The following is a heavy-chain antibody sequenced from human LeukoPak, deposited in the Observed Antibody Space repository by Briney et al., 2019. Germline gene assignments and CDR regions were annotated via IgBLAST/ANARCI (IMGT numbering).Heavy chain of an antibody. D-gene: IGHD5-12*01. CDR2: IYYSGST. Sequence: PSETLSLTCTASGGSISSYYWSWIRQPPGKGLEWIGYIYYSGSTNYNPSLKSRVTISVDTSKNQFSLKLSSVTAADTAVYYCARGKDGGYDFDYWGQGTLVTVSS. J-gene: IGHJ4*02. V-gene: IGHV4-59*01. CDR1: GGSISSYY. CDR3: ARGKDGGYDFDY.